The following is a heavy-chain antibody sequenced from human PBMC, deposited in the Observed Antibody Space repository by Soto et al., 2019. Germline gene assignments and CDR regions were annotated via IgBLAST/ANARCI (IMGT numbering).Heavy chain of an antibody. D-gene: IGHD3-3*01. CDR1: GYTFTTYV. J-gene: IGHJ6*02. CDR2: INAGNDNT. Sequence: ASVKVSCKASGYTFTTYVMHWVRQAPGQRLEWMGWINAGNDNTKYSQKFQGRVTITRDTSASAVYMELSSLSSEDTAVYYCARVGHYYYGMDVWGQGTTVTVS. V-gene: IGHV1-3*01. CDR3: ARVGHYYYGMDV.